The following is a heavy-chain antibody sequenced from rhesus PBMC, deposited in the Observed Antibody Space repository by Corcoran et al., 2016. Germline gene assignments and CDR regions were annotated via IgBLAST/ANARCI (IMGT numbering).Heavy chain of an antibody. Sequence: QVQLQESGPGLVKPSETLSLTCAVSGYSISSGYGWSWIRQPPGKGLEWIGYIGGSSGSTNYNPSLKSRVTISKDPSKNQFSLKLSSVTAADTAVYYCSRGSYGIFDYWGQGVLVTVSS. D-gene: IGHD4-4*01. V-gene: IGHV4-127*01. CDR2: IGGSSGST. CDR3: SRGSYGIFDY. J-gene: IGHJ4*01. CDR1: GYSISSGYG.